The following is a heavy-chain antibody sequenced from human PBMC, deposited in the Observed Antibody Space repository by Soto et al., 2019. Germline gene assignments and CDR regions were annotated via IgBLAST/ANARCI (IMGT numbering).Heavy chain of an antibody. J-gene: IGHJ2*01. CDR1: RGSISSNNW. Sequence: QVQLQESGPGLVKPSGTLSLTCAVSRGSISSNNWWSWVRQSPGKGLEWIGAMYHTGITNYSPSLKSRVTMSVDKSKNQFSLKLSSVTAADTAVYYCARESYNESNVGYFDLWGRGTLVSVSS. CDR2: MYHTGIT. CDR3: ARESYNESNVGYFDL. D-gene: IGHD1-1*01. V-gene: IGHV4-4*02.